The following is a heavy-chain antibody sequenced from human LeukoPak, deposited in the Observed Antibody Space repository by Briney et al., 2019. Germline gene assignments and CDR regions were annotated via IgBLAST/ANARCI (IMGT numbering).Heavy chain of an antibody. CDR3: AKDYSSGWYRGYFDY. J-gene: IGHJ4*02. CDR1: GFTVSGNY. D-gene: IGHD6-19*01. Sequence: GGSLRLSCAASGFTVSGNYMSWVRQAPGKGLEWVSVIYSGGSTYYADSVKGRFTISRHNSKNTLYLQMNSLRAEDTAVYYCAKDYSSGWYRGYFDYWGQGTLVTVSS. CDR2: IYSGGST. V-gene: IGHV3-53*01.